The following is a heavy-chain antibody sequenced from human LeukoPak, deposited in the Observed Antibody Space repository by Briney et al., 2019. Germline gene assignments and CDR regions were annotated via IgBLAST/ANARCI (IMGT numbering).Heavy chain of an antibody. Sequence: PGGSLRLSCAASGFTFSSYSMNLVRQAAGKGLEWVSSISSSSSYIYYADSVKGRFTISRDNAKNSLYLQMNSLRAEDTAVYYCARSMGLNWFDPWGQGTLVTVSS. J-gene: IGHJ5*02. CDR1: GFTFSSYS. CDR3: ARSMGLNWFDP. V-gene: IGHV3-21*01. CDR2: ISSSSSYI.